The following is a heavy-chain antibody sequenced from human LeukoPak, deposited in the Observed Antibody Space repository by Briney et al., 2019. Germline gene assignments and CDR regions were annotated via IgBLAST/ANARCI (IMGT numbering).Heavy chain of an antibody. V-gene: IGHV3-20*04. CDR3: ARDDVGSSWYAVDY. Sequence: PGGSLRLSCAASGFTFDDYGMSWVRQAPGKGLEWVSGINWNGGSTGYADSVKGRFTISRDNAKNSLYLQMNSLRAEDTASYYCARDDVGSSWYAVDYWGQGTLVTVSS. D-gene: IGHD6-13*01. CDR1: GFTFDDYG. J-gene: IGHJ4*02. CDR2: INWNGGST.